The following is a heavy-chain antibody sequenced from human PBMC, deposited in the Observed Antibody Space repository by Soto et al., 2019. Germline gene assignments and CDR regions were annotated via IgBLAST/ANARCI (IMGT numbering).Heavy chain of an antibody. Sequence: GGSLRLSCAASGFTFSSYAMSWVRQAPGKGLEWVSAISGSGGSTYYADSVKGRFTISRDNSKNTLYLQMNSLRAEDTAVYYCAKVRELRGSYYLDYWGQGTLVTVSS. D-gene: IGHD1-26*01. CDR3: AKVRELRGSYYLDY. V-gene: IGHV3-23*01. CDR1: GFTFSSYA. J-gene: IGHJ4*02. CDR2: ISGSGGST.